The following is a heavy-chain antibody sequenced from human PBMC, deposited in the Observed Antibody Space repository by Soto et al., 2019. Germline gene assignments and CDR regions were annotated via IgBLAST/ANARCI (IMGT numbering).Heavy chain of an antibody. CDR2: ISGSGGST. J-gene: IGHJ4*02. Sequence: EVQLLESGGGLVQPGGSLRLSCAASGFTFSSYAMNWVRQAPGKGLEWVSVISGSGGSTYYADSVKGRFTISRDNSKNTLYLQMNSLRAEDTAAYYCAKRNYGSECDYWGQGTLVTVSS. V-gene: IGHV3-23*01. CDR3: AKRNYGSECDY. CDR1: GFTFSSYA. D-gene: IGHD3-10*01.